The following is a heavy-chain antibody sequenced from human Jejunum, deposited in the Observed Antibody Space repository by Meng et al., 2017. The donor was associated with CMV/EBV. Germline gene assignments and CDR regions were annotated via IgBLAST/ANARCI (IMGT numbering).Heavy chain of an antibody. J-gene: IGHJ6*02. V-gene: IGHV4-31*02. D-gene: IGHD5-12*01. CDR3: ARTHGGYDLDYSFDV. CDR2: IYYSGSA. Sequence: GASITTVGHFWSWVRQRPGKGLEWIGYIYYSGSAYYNPSLKSRVTLSADTSENQFSLRLTSVTAADTAVYYCARTHGGYDLDYSFDVWGQGTTVTVSS. CDR1: GASITTVGHF.